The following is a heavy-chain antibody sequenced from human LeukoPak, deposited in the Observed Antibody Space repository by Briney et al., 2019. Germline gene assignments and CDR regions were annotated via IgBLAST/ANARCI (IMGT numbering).Heavy chain of an antibody. CDR2: ISGSGGST. D-gene: IGHD5/OR15-5a*01. Sequence: GGSLRLSCAASGFTFSSYAMNWVRQAPGKGLEGVSGISGSGGSTYYADSVKGRFTISRDNSKDTLYLQMDSLRAEDTAVYYCAKGSVGSTMITLWGQGTLVTVSS. J-gene: IGHJ4*02. CDR3: AKGSVGSTMITL. V-gene: IGHV3-23*01. CDR1: GFTFSSYA.